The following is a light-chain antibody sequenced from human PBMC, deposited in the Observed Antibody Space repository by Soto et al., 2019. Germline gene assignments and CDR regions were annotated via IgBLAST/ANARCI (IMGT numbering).Light chain of an antibody. V-gene: IGLV3-21*04. J-gene: IGLJ2*01. CDR3: QVWDSNSDHVV. CDR1: NIGSKS. Sequence: SYELTQPPSVSVAPGKTARITCGGNNIGSKSVHWYQQKPGQAPVLVIYYDNDRPSGIPERFSGSNSGNTATLTISRVEAGDETDYYCQVWDSNSDHVVFGGGTKVTVL. CDR2: YDN.